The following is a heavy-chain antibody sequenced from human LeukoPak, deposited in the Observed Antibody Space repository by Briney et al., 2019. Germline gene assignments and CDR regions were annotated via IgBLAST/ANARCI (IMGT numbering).Heavy chain of an antibody. CDR2: IYYTGST. CDR1: GGSISSSSYY. CDR3: ARQTNSDWE. D-gene: IGHD2-21*02. V-gene: IGHV4-39*01. J-gene: IGHJ4*02. Sequence: SETLSLTCTVSGGSISSSSYYWDWIRQSPGKGLEWIGSIYYTGSTYYHPSLKSRVTISVDTSKNQFSLKLSSVTAADTAVYYCARQTNSDWEWGQGTLVTVSS.